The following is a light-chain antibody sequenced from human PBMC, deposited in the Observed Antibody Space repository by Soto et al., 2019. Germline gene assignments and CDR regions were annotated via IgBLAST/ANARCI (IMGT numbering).Light chain of an antibody. V-gene: IGLV1-44*01. CDR1: SSNIGTNT. Sequence: QPVLTQPPSASGTPGQTVTISCSGGSSNIGTNTVNWYQHLPGTAPKLLIFADAQRPSGVPDRFSGSKSGTSASLAISGLQSEDEADYYCGAWDDRLNGYVFGTGTKLTVL. CDR3: GAWDDRLNGYV. CDR2: ADA. J-gene: IGLJ1*01.